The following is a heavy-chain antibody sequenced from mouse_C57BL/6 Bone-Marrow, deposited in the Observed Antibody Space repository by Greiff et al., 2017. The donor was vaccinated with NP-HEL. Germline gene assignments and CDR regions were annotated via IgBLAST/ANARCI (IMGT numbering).Heavy chain of an antibody. CDR2: ILPGSGST. CDR1: GYTFTGYW. CDR3: AREGTYGSRGVDY. Sequence: QVQLKESGAELMKPGASVKLSCKATGYTFTGYWIEWVKQRPGHGLEWIGEILPGSGSTNDNEKFKGKATFTADTSSNTAYVQLSSLTTEDSAIYYCAREGTYGSRGVDYWGQGTTLTVSS. J-gene: IGHJ2*01. D-gene: IGHD1-1*01. V-gene: IGHV1-9*01.